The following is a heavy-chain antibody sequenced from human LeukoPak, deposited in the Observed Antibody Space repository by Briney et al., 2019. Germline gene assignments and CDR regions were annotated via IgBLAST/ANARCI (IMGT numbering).Heavy chain of an antibody. D-gene: IGHD5-18*01. CDR3: ASRGYSYGADAADAFDI. Sequence: SETLSLTCAVYGGSFSGYYWSWIRHPPGKGLEWIGEINHSGSTNYNPSLKSRVTISVDTSKNQFSLKLSSVTAADTAVYYCASRGYSYGADAADAFDIWGQGTMVTVSS. V-gene: IGHV4-34*01. CDR2: INHSGST. CDR1: GGSFSGYY. J-gene: IGHJ3*02.